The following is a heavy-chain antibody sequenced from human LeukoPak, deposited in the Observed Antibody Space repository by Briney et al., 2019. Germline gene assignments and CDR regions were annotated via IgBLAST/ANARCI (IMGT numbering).Heavy chain of an antibody. CDR1: GYSFTSYW. J-gene: IGHJ6*04. D-gene: IGHD3-10*01. CDR2: IDPSDSYT. Sequence: GESLKISCKGSGYSFTSYWISWVRQMPGKGLEWMGRIDPSDSYTNYNPSFQGHVTISADKSISTAYLQWSSLKASDTAMYYCARAVPGYGSGSYLDYYYGMDVWGKGTTVTVSS. V-gene: IGHV5-10-1*01. CDR3: ARAVPGYGSGSYLDYYYGMDV.